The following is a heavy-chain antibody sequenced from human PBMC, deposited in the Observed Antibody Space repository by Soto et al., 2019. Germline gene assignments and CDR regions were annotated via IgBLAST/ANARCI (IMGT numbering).Heavy chain of an antibody. J-gene: IGHJ4*02. CDR2: INAGNGNT. CDR3: ARTPLRLTYYYDSSGYYFDY. D-gene: IGHD3-22*01. V-gene: IGHV1-3*01. Sequence: ASVKVSCKASGYTFTSYAMHWVRQAPGQRLELMGWINAGNGNTKYSQKFQGRVTITRDTSASTAYMELSSLRSEDTAVYYCARTPLRLTYYYDSSGYYFDYWGQGTLVTVSS. CDR1: GYTFTSYA.